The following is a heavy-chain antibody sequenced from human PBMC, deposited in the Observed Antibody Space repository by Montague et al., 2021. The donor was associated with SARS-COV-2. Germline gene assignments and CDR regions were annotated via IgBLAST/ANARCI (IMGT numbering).Heavy chain of an antibody. D-gene: IGHD1-14*01. J-gene: IGHJ4*02. CDR1: GFTFSDYY. CDR3: ARLVGVESNRRDYFNY. CDR2: ISGRGSYT. V-gene: IGHV3-11*03. Sequence: SLRLSCAASGFTFSDYYMSWIRQAPGKGLEWVSYISGRGSYTDYADSVKGRFTISRDNARKSLYLEMNSLRAEDTAVYHCARLVGVESNRRDYFNYWGQGTLVTVSS.